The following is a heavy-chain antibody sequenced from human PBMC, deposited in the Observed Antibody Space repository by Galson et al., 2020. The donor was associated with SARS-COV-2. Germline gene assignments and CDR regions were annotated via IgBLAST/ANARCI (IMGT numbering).Heavy chain of an antibody. CDR3: ARLYDSSHYYYGMDV. J-gene: IGHJ6*02. Sequence: ETSETLYLTCTVSGGSISSSSNYWGWIRQTPGKGLEWIGSTNYSGSTYYNPSLKSRVTISVDTSKNQFSLKLSSVTAADTAVYYCARLYDSSHYYYGMDVWGQGTTVTVSS. V-gene: IGHV4-39*01. CDR2: TNYSGST. CDR1: GGSISSSSNY. D-gene: IGHD3-22*01.